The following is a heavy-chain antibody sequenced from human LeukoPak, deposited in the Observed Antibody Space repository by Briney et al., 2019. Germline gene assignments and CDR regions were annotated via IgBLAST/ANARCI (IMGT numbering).Heavy chain of an antibody. J-gene: IGHJ4*02. CDR1: GFTFSSYW. D-gene: IGHD4-17*01. V-gene: IGHV3-15*04. CDR2: MESKSDGGST. Sequence: GGSLRLSCAASGFTFSSYWMSWVRQAPGKGLEWVGRMESKSDGGSTDYAAPVKGRFTISRDDSKNTLFLQINSLKTEDTAVYYCTTLDGDYAPDYWGQGTLVTVSS. CDR3: TTLDGDYAPDY.